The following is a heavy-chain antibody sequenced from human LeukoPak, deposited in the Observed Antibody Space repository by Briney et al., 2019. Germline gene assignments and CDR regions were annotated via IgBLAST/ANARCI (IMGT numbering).Heavy chain of an antibody. CDR1: GGSVTSYY. CDR2: IHYSGSSGST. J-gene: IGHJ4*02. CDR3: ARVSDLAAAGTYDY. Sequence: SGTLSLTCTVSGGSVTSYYWSWIRQPPGKGLEWIGNIHYSGSSGSTNYNPSLQSRVTTSVATSTNQLSLNLSSVTAADTAVYYCARVSDLAAAGTYDYWGQGTLVTVSS. D-gene: IGHD6-13*01. V-gene: IGHV4-59*02.